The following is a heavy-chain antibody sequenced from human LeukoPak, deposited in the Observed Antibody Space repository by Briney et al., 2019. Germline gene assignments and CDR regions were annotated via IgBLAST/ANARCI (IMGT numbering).Heavy chain of an antibody. CDR1: GGSFSGNY. Sequence: SETLSLTCAVYGGSFSGNYWSWIRQPPPKGLECFGEINHTGSTNYNPSLKSRVTISVDTSKNQFSLRLSSVTAADTAVYYCARGYYYYYMDVWGKGTTVTVSS. V-gene: IGHV4-34*01. CDR2: INHTGST. J-gene: IGHJ6*03. CDR3: ARGYYYYYMDV.